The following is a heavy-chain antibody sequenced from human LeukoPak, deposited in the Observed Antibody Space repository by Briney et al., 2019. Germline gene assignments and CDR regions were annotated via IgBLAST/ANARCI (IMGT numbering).Heavy chain of an antibody. CDR2: IYYSGST. CDR1: GGSISSSSYY. D-gene: IGHD2/OR15-2a*01. CDR3: ARRRPQNIWDYYYYMDV. Sequence: PSETLSLTCTVSGGSISSSSYYWGWIRQPPGKGLEWIGSIYYSGSTYYNPSLKSRVTISVDTSKNQFSLKLSSVTAADTAVYYCARRRPQNIWDYYYYMDVWGKGTTVTVSS. J-gene: IGHJ6*03. V-gene: IGHV4-39*01.